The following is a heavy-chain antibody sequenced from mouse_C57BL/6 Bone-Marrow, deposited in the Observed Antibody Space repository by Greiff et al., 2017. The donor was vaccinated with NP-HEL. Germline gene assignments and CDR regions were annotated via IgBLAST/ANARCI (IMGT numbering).Heavy chain of an antibody. J-gene: IGHJ3*01. V-gene: IGHV1-54*01. CDR3: ARGGIYYDYAWFVY. Sequence: QVQLKQSGAELVRPGTSVKVSCKASGYAFTNYLIEWVKQRPGQGLEWIGVVNPGRGGPHYNAKFKGKATLTADKSSSTAYMQLSSLTSEDSAVYCCARGGIYYDYAWFVYWGQGTLVTVSA. CDR2: VNPGRGGP. D-gene: IGHD2-4*01. CDR1: GYAFTNYL.